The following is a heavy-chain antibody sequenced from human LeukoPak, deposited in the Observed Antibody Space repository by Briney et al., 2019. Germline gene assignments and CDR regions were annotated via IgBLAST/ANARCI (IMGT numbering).Heavy chain of an antibody. CDR1: GFTFSTYR. V-gene: IGHV3-21*01. CDR3: ARDKGIVVVVAPYYYYMDV. Sequence: GGSLRLSCAASGFTFSTYRMTWVRQAPGKGLEWVSSITATSSYIYYADSVKGRFTISRDNAKNSLYLQMNSLRAEDTAVYYCARDKGIVVVVAPYYYYMDVWGKGTTVTVSS. CDR2: ITATSSYI. D-gene: IGHD2-15*01. J-gene: IGHJ6*03.